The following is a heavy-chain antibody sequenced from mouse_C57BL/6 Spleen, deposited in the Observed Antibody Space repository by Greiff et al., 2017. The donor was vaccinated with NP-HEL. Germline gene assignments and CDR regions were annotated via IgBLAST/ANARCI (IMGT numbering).Heavy chain of an antibody. V-gene: IGHV5-17*01. Sequence: EVKLMESGGGLVKPGGSLKLSCAASGFTFSDYGMHWVRQAPEKGLEWVAYISSGSSTIYYAATVKGRFTISRDNAKNTLFLQMTSLRSEDTAMYYCARGGFAYWGQGTLVTVSA. CDR2: ISSGSSTI. CDR1: GFTFSDYG. CDR3: ARGGFAY. J-gene: IGHJ3*01.